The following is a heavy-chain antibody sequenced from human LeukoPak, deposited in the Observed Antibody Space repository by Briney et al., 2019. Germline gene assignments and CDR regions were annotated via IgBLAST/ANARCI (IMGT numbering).Heavy chain of an antibody. J-gene: IGHJ5*02. V-gene: IGHV1-2*02. Sequence: ASVKVSCKASGYTFTGYYMHWVRQAPGQGLEWMGWINPNSGGTNYAQKFQGRVTMTRDTSISTAYMELSRLRSDDTAVYYCARSASLYDSSGYYPYNWFDPWGQGTLVTVSS. D-gene: IGHD3-22*01. CDR3: ARSASLYDSSGYYPYNWFDP. CDR1: GYTFTGYY. CDR2: INPNSGGT.